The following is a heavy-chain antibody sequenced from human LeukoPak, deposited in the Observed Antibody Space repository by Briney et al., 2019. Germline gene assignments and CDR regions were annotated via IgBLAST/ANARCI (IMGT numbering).Heavy chain of an antibody. CDR3: ARDYDILTGYFRGGFDY. CDR2: ITSSSSDT. V-gene: IGHV3-11*05. Sequence: GGSLRLSCAASGFTFSDYYMSWIRQAPGKGLEWISYITSSSSDTNYADSVKGRFTISRDNAKRSLYLQMNSLRAEDTAVYYCARDYDILTGYFRGGFDYWGQGTLVIVSS. J-gene: IGHJ4*02. CDR1: GFTFSDYY. D-gene: IGHD3-9*01.